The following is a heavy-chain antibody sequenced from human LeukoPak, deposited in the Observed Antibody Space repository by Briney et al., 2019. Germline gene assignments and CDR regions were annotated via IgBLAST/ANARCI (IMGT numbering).Heavy chain of an antibody. CDR1: GGTFSSYA. CDR2: IIPIFGTA. J-gene: IGHJ3*02. Sequence: SVKVSCKASGGTFSSYAISWVRQAPGQGLEWMGGIIPIFGTANYAQKFQGRVTITTDESTSTAYMELSSLRSEDTAVYYCASTRMVRGVVDAFDIWGQGTMVTVSS. V-gene: IGHV1-69*05. CDR3: ASTRMVRGVVDAFDI. D-gene: IGHD3-10*01.